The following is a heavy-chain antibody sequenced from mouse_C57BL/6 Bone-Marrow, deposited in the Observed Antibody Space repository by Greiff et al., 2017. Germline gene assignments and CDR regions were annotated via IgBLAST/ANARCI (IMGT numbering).Heavy chain of an antibody. J-gene: IGHJ2*01. V-gene: IGHV3-6*01. CDR3: AREGYGSFFDY. D-gene: IGHD1-1*01. Sequence: EVQLQESGPGLVKPSQSLSLTCSVTGYSITSGYYWNWIRQFPGNKLEWMGYISYDGSNNYNPSLKNRISITRDTSTNQFFLKLNSVTTEDTATCYCAREGYGSFFDYWGQGTTLTVSS. CDR1: GYSITSGYY. CDR2: ISYDGSN.